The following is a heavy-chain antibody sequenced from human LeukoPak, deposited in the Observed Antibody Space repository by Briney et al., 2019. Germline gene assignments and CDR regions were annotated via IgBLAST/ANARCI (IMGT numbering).Heavy chain of an antibody. CDR3: ARALAVAGRFYFDY. D-gene: IGHD6-19*01. Sequence: SETLSLTCTVSGGSISSSSYYWGWIRQPPGKGLEWIGSIYYSGSTYYNPSLKSRVTISVDTSKNQFSLKLSSVTAADTAVYYCARALAVAGRFYFDYWGQGTLVTVSS. CDR2: IYYSGST. CDR1: GGSISSSSYY. J-gene: IGHJ4*02. V-gene: IGHV4-39*07.